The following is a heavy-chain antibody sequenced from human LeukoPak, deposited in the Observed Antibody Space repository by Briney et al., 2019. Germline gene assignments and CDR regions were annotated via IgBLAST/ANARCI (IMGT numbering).Heavy chain of an antibody. Sequence: PGGSLRLSCAASGFTFSDYYMSWIRQAPGKGLEWLAFIWYDEITKDYADSVKGRFTISRDNSKNTLYVQMNSLRADDTAVYYCAKDSSDYYFDYWGQGTLVTVSS. J-gene: IGHJ4*02. V-gene: IGHV3-30*02. D-gene: IGHD3-22*01. CDR3: AKDSSDYYFDY. CDR1: GFTFSDYY. CDR2: IWYDEITK.